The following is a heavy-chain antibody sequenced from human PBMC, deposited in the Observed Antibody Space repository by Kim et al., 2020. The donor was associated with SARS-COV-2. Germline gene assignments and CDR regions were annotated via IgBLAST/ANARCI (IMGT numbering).Heavy chain of an antibody. D-gene: IGHD3-16*01. CDR3: ASTSPAMITFGGAPDY. CDR2: IYYSGST. Sequence: SETLSLTCTVSGGSISSYYWSWIRQPPGKGLEWIGYIYYSGSTNYNPSLKSRVTISVDTSKNQFSLKLSSVTAADTAVYYCASTSPAMITFGGAPDYWGQGTLVTVSS. V-gene: IGHV4-59*01. J-gene: IGHJ4*02. CDR1: GGSISSYY.